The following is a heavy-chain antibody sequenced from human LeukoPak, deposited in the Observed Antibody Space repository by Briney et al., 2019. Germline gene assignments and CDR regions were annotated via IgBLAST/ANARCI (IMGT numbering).Heavy chain of an antibody. V-gene: IGHV4-61*01. CDR3: ARVGSITTAGILIRYYAMDF. Sequence: SETLSLTCTVSGGSVSSGSYYWSWIRHPPGKGLEWIAYIYYSGSTNYNPSLKSRVTISVDTSKNQFSLKLSSVTAADTAVYYCARVGSITTAGILIRYYAMDFWGQGTTVTVSS. CDR1: GGSVSSGSYY. CDR2: IYYSGST. D-gene: IGHD6-13*01. J-gene: IGHJ6*02.